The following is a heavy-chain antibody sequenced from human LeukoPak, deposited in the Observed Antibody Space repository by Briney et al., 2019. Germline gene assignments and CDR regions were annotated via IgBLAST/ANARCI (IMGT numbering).Heavy chain of an antibody. J-gene: IGHJ4*02. V-gene: IGHV1-18*01. CDR2: ISAYNGNT. CDR3: ARDRGGGGVDYYGSESYYYGY. Sequence: PWASVKVSCKASGYTFTSYGISWVRQAPGQGLEWMGWISAYNGNTNYAQKLQGRVTMTTDTSTSTAYMELRSLRSDDTAMYYCARDRGGGGVDYYGSESYYYGYWGQGTLVTVSS. CDR1: GYTFTSYG. D-gene: IGHD3-10*01.